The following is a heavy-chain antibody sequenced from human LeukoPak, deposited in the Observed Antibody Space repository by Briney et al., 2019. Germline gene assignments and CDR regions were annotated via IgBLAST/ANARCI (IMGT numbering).Heavy chain of an antibody. CDR3: ARDSGWWRFDF. D-gene: IGHD6-13*01. J-gene: IGHJ4*02. Sequence: PGGSLRLSCAASGFNFSSRWMNWVRQAPGRGLEWVASIKEDGSEKHYVDSVKGRFTISRDNGKNSLYLQMNSLRAEDTAVYYCARDSGWWRFDFWGQGTLVTVSS. V-gene: IGHV3-7*03. CDR2: IKEDGSEK. CDR1: GFNFSSRW.